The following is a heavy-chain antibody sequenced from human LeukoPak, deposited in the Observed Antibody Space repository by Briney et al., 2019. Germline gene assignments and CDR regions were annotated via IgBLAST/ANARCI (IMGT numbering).Heavy chain of an antibody. CDR3: ARDHDSWSGLYAFDI. J-gene: IGHJ3*02. CDR1: GYTFTGYY. D-gene: IGHD3-3*01. CDR2: IYPNSGGT. Sequence: ASVKVSCKASGYTFTGYYIHWVRQSPGQGLEWMGWIYPNSGGTNYAQKFQGRVTMTRDTSITTADMELSSLRSDDTAVYYCARDHDSWSGLYAFDIWGQGTVVIVSS. V-gene: IGHV1-2*02.